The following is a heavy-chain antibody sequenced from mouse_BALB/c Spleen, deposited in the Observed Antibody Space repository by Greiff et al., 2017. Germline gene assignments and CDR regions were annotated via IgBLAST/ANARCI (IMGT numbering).Heavy chain of an antibody. CDR3: ARGAGYYDCDLDD. V-gene: IGHV3-2*02. D-gene: IGHD2-3*01. J-gene: IGHJ1*01. Sequence: EVTLQESGPGLVKPSQSLSLTCTVTGYSITSSYAWYWIRQFPVNQLEWMGYISYSGSTSYNPSLKSRISITRDTSKNQFFLQLNSVTTEDTATYDCARGAGYYDCDLDDWGEGTPVTVSA. CDR2: ISYSGST. CDR1: GYSITSSYA.